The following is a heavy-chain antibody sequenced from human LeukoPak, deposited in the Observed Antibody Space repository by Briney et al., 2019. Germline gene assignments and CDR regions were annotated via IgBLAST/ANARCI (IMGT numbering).Heavy chain of an antibody. V-gene: IGHV4-38-2*01. J-gene: IGHJ4*02. CDR2: IFHSGSA. CDR3: ASPRGTYIDY. Sequence: PSETLSLTCAVSGYSISTGYFWGWIRQSPGQGLEWIGSIFHSGSASYNPSFKSRVTLSVDTSKNEFSLKLTSLTATDTAIYYCASPRGTYIDYWGQGTLVTVSS. CDR1: GYSISTGYF. D-gene: IGHD3-16*01.